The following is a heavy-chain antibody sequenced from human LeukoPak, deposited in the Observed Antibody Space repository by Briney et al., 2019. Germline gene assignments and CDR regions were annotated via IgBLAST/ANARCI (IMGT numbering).Heavy chain of an antibody. J-gene: IGHJ4*02. CDR1: GYTFTGYD. Sequence: ASVRVSCKASGYTFTGYDINWVRQAIGQGLEWMGWMNPSTGDTGYAQKFQGRVTMTRNTSVDTAFMELSGLGSEDTAVYYCTRGSLSGSSRDYWGQGTLVTVSP. CDR3: TRGSLSGSSRDY. CDR2: MNPSTGDT. V-gene: IGHV1-8*01. D-gene: IGHD1-26*01.